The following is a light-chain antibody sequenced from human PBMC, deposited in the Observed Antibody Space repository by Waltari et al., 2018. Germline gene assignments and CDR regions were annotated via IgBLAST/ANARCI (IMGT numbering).Light chain of an antibody. CDR3: CSYTTSSTVL. CDR1: SSDVGGYNY. J-gene: IGLJ2*01. V-gene: IGLV2-14*01. CDR2: GVS. Sequence: QSAPTQPPSVSGSPGQSVTISCTGTSSDVGGYNYVSWYQQHPGKAPKLMIYGVSNRPSGVSDRFSGAKSGNTASLTISGLQAEGEADYYCCSYTTSSTVLFGGGTRLTVL.